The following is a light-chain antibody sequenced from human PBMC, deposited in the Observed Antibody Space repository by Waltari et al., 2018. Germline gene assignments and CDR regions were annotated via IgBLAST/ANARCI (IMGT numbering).Light chain of an antibody. Sequence: DIVLTQSPATLSLSLGERATLSCRASQSISHYLAWYQQKPGQAPRLLIYDTSNRATGIPTRFSGSGFETDFTLTISSLEPEDFAIYYCQQRRNWPLTFGGGTNVEIK. CDR1: QSISHY. J-gene: IGKJ4*01. V-gene: IGKV3-11*01. CDR3: QQRRNWPLT. CDR2: DTS.